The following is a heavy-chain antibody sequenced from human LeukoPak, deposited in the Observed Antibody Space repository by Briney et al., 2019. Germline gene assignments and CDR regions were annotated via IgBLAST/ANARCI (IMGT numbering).Heavy chain of an antibody. V-gene: IGHV4-4*07. CDR3: GGYSGSDFDALVI. CDR2: FSTGGGT. J-gene: IGHJ3*02. CDR1: GGFISYYI. D-gene: IGHD1-26*01. Sequence: SEIQSSICTSSGGFISYYIWSWIRQPAEKGLELIGRFSTGGGTSYNPSLQGRVTISVDTSNNPSYLQLSTVTAADTAVYYCGGYSGSDFDALVIWVQGAMVTVSS.